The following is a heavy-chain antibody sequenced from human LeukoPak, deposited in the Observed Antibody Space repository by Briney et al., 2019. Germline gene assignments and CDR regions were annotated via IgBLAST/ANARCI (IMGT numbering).Heavy chain of an antibody. CDR3: AKGSYYYDTSGYFDS. D-gene: IGHD3-22*01. Sequence: PGGSLRLSCAASGFTFSSYWMSWVRQAPGKGLEWVANIKQDGSEKYYVDSVKGRFTISRDNAKNSLYLQMNSLRAEDTAVYYCAKGSYYYDTSGYFDSWGHGALVTVSS. CDR2: IKQDGSEK. J-gene: IGHJ4*01. CDR1: GFTFSSYW. V-gene: IGHV3-7*03.